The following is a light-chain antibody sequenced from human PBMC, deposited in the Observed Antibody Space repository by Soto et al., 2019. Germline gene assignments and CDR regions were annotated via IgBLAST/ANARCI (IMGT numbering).Light chain of an antibody. CDR3: QSYDSSLSVV. Sequence: QLVLTQPPSVSGAPGKRVTISCTGSSSNIGAGYDVHWYQQLPGTAPKLLIYCNSNRPSGVPDRFAGSKSGTSATRAITGLQAEDEADYYCQSYDSSLSVVFGGGTQLTVL. CDR2: CNS. CDR1: SSNIGAGYD. V-gene: IGLV1-40*01. J-gene: IGLJ2*01.